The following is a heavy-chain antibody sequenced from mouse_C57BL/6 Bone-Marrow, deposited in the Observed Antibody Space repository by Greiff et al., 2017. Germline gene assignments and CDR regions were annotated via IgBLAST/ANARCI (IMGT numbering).Heavy chain of an antibody. D-gene: IGHD4-1*01. J-gene: IGHJ3*01. CDR3: ARELAWFAY. Sequence: EVKLQESGPELVKPGALVKIPCKASGYTFTDYNMDWVKQSHGKSLEWIGDINPNNGGTIYNQKFKGNATLTVDKSSSTAYMELRSLTSEDTAVYYCARELAWFAYWGQGTLVTVSA. CDR2: INPNNGGT. V-gene: IGHV1-18*01. CDR1: GYTFTDYN.